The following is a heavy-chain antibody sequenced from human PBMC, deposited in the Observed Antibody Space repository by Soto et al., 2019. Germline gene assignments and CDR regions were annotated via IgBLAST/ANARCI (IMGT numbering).Heavy chain of an antibody. CDR1: GFSFSSTD. CDR3: VKNSGGFNT. V-gene: IGHV3-23*01. CDR2: ILDTGTTG. J-gene: IGHJ5*02. D-gene: IGHD3-10*01. Sequence: EFQVLESGGGWVQPGGSLRLSCAASGFSFSSTDMSWVRQAPGKGLEWVSTILDTGTTGFYADSVKGPFTVSRDNSHNSLSVQMKNLSADHTAVFYCVKNSGGFNTWGQGTLVAVSS.